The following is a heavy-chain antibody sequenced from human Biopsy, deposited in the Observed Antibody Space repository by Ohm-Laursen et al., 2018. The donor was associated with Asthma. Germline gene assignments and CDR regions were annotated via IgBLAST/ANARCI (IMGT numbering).Heavy chain of an antibody. J-gene: IGHJ4*02. V-gene: IGHV3-30*18. CDR2: ISYDGNHK. Sequence: SLRLSCSASGFMFRSFGMHWVRQAPGKGLEWVAVISYDGNHKFYEDSVRGRFTISRDNSKNTLYLQVNSLRTEDTAVYYCAKRRGYSGHDNDYWGQGTLVIVSS. D-gene: IGHD5-12*01. CDR1: GFMFRSFG. CDR3: AKRRGYSGHDNDY.